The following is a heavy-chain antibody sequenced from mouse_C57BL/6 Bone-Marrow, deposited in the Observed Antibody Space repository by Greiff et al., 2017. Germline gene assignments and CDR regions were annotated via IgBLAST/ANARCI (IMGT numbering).Heavy chain of an antibody. CDR2: ISDGGSYT. V-gene: IGHV5-4*01. CDR1: GFTFSSYA. CDR3: ARDRDYGSSSYWYFDV. J-gene: IGHJ1*03. D-gene: IGHD1-1*01. Sequence: EVQRVESGGGLVKPGGSLKLSCAASGFTFSSYAMSWVRQTPEKRLEWVATISDGGSYTYYPDNVKGRFTISRDNAKNNLYLQMSHLKSEDTAMYYCARDRDYGSSSYWYFDVWGTGTTVTVSS.